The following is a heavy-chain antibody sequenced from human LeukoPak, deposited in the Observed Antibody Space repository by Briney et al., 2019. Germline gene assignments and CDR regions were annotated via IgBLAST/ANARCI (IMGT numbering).Heavy chain of an antibody. D-gene: IGHD1-26*01. CDR3: ARQHGWMVGPTTFWYYGMDV. CDR2: IYYSGST. V-gene: IGHV4-39*01. J-gene: IGHJ6*02. Sequence: SETLSLTCTVSGGSISSYYWGWIRQPPGKGLEWIGSIYYSGSTYYNPSLKSRVTISVDTSKNQFSLKLSSVTAADTAVYYCARQHGWMVGPTTFWYYGMDVWGQGTTVTVSS. CDR1: GGSISSYY.